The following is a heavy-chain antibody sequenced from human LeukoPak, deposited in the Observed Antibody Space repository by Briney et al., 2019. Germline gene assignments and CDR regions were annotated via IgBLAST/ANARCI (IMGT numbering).Heavy chain of an antibody. V-gene: IGHV3-48*03. CDR2: ISTGGRTI. CDR3: ARGSGYVLDY. D-gene: IGHD2-15*01. CDR1: GFSFSAFE. J-gene: IGHJ4*02. Sequence: GGSLRLSCAASGFSFSAFEMNWVRQAPGKGLEWISHISTGGRTIYYADSVKGRFTISRDNAKNSLYLQMNSLRGEGTGVYYCARGSGYVLDYWTQGTLVTVSS.